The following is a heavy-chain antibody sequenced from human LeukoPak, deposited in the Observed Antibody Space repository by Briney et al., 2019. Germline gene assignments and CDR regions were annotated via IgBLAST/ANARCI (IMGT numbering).Heavy chain of an antibody. Sequence: GAALQISFKGSGYSFTSYWIGWGRRMPGKGREGMGIIYSGDGDSINSPSFQGQVPLSPDQSISTAYLQWSSLEPSHTAMYYCARRRPGYCSGGSCYRYYFDYWGQGTLVTVSS. CDR1: GYSFTSYW. D-gene: IGHD2-15*01. J-gene: IGHJ4*02. CDR3: ARRRPGYCSGGSCYRYYFDY. CDR2: IYSGDGDS. V-gene: IGHV5-51*01.